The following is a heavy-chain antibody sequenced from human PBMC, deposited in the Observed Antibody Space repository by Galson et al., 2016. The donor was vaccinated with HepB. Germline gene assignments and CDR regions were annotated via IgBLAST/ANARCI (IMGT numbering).Heavy chain of an antibody. CDR1: GFKFDDNA. V-gene: IGHV3-9*01. J-gene: IGHJ4*02. D-gene: IGHD4/OR15-4a*01. CDR2: ISWNSGET. Sequence: SLRLSCAGSGFKFDDNAMHWVRQAPGKGLEWVSGISWNSGETDYADSVRGRFTISRDNAKNTLYLQMSSLRVDDTSVYYCATGLGDYGDPFEYWGQGTLVTVSS. CDR3: ATGLGDYGDPFEY.